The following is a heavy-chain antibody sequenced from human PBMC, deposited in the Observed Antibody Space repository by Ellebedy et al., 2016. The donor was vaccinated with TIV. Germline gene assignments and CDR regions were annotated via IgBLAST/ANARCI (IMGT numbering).Heavy chain of an antibody. J-gene: IGHJ4*02. CDR2: IKQDGSEK. Sequence: GGSLRLSCAASGFTFSNYWMNWVRQAPGKGLEWVANIKQDGSEKYYVDSVAGRFTISRDNAKNSLFLQMNSPRADDTAVYYCARAGGVGTVDCWGQGTLVTVSS. CDR3: ARAGGVGTVDC. CDR1: GFTFSNYW. V-gene: IGHV3-7*03. D-gene: IGHD3-16*01.